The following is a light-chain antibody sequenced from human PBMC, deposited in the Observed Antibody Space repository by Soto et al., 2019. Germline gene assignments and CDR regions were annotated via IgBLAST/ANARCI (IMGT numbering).Light chain of an antibody. Sequence: QSALTQPPSASGSPGQSVTISCTGTSSDVGGYNYVSWYQQHPGKAPKLMIYEVSKRPSGVPDRFSGSRSGNTASLTVSGLQAEDEADYYCSSYAGSNNFGVSGTGTKLTVL. CDR3: SSYAGSNNFGV. J-gene: IGLJ1*01. CDR1: SSDVGGYNY. CDR2: EVS. V-gene: IGLV2-8*01.